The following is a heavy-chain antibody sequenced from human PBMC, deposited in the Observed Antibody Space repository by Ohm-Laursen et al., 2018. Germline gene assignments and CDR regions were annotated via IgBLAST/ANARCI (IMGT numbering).Heavy chain of an antibody. J-gene: IGHJ4*02. D-gene: IGHD3-10*01. Sequence: SLRLSCTASGFTFSDYSMTWIRQAPGKGLDWVSYISSSSTTIYYADSVKGRFTISRDNAKNSLYLQMNSLRAEDTAVYYCARDSSGSGGDSDYWGQGTLVTASS. V-gene: IGHV3-11*01. CDR1: GFTFSDYS. CDR3: ARDSSGSGGDSDY. CDR2: ISSSSTTI.